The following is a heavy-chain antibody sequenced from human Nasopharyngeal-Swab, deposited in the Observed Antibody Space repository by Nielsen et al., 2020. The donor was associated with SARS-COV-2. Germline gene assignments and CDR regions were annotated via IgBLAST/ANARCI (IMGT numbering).Heavy chain of an antibody. Sequence: WIRQPPGKGLEWVANIKQDGSEKYYVDSVKGRFTISRDNAKNSLYLQMNSLRAEDTAVEDCASRGEGRRTSGTRRDYYYYGMDVWGQGTTVTVSS. CDR2: IKQDGSEK. CDR3: ASRGEGRRTSGTRRDYYYYGMDV. V-gene: IGHV3-7*01. D-gene: IGHD6-25*01. J-gene: IGHJ6*02.